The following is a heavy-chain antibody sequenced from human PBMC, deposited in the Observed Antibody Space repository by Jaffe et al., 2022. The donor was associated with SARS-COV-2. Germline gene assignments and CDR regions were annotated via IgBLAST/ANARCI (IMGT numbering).Heavy chain of an antibody. D-gene: IGHD2-21*02. CDR3: ASLTSVVVTADY. J-gene: IGHJ4*02. Sequence: QVQLQESGPGLVKPSETLSLTCTVSGYSISSGYYWGWIRQPPGKGLEWIGSIYHSGSTYYNPSLKSRVTISVDTSKNQFSLKLSSVTAADTAVYYCASLTSVVVTADYWGQGTLVTVSS. CDR2: IYHSGST. CDR1: GYSISSGYY. V-gene: IGHV4-38-2*02.